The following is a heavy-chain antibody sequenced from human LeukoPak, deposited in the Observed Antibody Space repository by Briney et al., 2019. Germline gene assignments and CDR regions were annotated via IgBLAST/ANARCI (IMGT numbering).Heavy chain of an antibody. CDR2: ISGGGDIT. J-gene: IGHJ4*02. D-gene: IGHD2-21*02. Sequence: GGSLRLSCAASGFNFANHAMSWVRQTPGKGLEWVSVISGGGDITYYADSVTGRLTISRDNSKDTLFLQMHSLRPGDTAVYYCVREDTPATANYWGQGTLVTISS. V-gene: IGHV3-23*01. CDR3: VREDTPATANY. CDR1: GFNFANHA.